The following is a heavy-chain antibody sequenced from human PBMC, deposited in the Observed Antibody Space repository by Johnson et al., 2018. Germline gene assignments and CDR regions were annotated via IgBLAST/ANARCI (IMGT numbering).Heavy chain of an antibody. D-gene: IGHD3-22*01. V-gene: IGHV1-69*12. CDR3: ARDTYYYDSSGYYIGCDAFDI. CDR2: IIPIFGTT. J-gene: IGHJ3*02. Sequence: VQLVQSGAEVKKPGSSVKVSCKASGGTFSSYAISWVRQAPGQGLEWMGGIIPIFGTTNYAQKFQGRVTITADESTSPAYMGLSSLRSEDTAVYYCARDTYYYDSSGYYIGCDAFDIWGQGTMVTVSS. CDR1: GGTFSSYA.